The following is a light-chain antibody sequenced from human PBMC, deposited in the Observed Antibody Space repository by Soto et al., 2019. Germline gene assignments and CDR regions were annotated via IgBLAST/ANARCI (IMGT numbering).Light chain of an antibody. CDR2: GAS. CDR3: QQYGSSSWT. V-gene: IGKV3-20*01. J-gene: IGKJ1*01. CDR1: QSVSSNY. Sequence: EIVLTQSPGTLSLSPGERATLSCRASQSVSSNYLAWYQQKPGQAPRLLIYGASSRATGIPDRFSGSGSGRDFTLTISRLEPEDFAVYICQQYGSSSWTFGQGTKVEIK.